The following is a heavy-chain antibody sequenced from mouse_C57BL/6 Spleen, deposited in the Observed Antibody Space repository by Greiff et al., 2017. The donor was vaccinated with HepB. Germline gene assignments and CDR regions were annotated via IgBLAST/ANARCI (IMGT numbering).Heavy chain of an antibody. J-gene: IGHJ3*01. Sequence: EVQLQQSGAELVRPGASVKLSCTASGFNIKDDYMHWVKQRPEQGLEWIGWIDPENGDTEYASKFQGKATITADTSSNTAYLQLSSLTSEDTAVSYCTTTGLFAYWGQGTLVTVSA. D-gene: IGHD4-1*01. CDR2: IDPENGDT. CDR1: GFNIKDDY. V-gene: IGHV14-4*01. CDR3: TTTGLFAY.